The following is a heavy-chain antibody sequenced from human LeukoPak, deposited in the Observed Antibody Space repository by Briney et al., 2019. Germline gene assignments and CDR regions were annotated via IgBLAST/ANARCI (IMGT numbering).Heavy chain of an antibody. J-gene: IGHJ4*02. CDR1: GFTFTSSA. CDR3: ARGDDSYYFDY. CDR2: NSAYNGNT. V-gene: IGHV1-18*01. D-gene: IGHD3-16*01. Sequence: ASVKVSCKASGFTFTSSAVQWVRQARGQGLEWMGWNSAYNGNTHYAQKLQGRVTMTTDTSASTAYMELRSLRSDDTAVYYCARGDDSYYFDYWGQGTLVTVSS.